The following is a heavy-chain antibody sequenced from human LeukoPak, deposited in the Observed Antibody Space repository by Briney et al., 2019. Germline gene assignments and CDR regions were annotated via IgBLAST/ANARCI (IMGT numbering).Heavy chain of an antibody. J-gene: IGHJ4*02. CDR2: INHSGST. D-gene: IGHD3-22*01. Sequence: SETLSLTCAVYGGSFSGYYWSWIRQPPGKGLEWIGEINHSGSTNYNPSLKSRVTISVDTSKNQFSLKLSSVTAADTAVYYCARVEGAGYDSSGYYTKYYFDYWGQGTLVTVSS. CDR1: GGSFSGYY. CDR3: ARVEGAGYDSSGYYTKYYFDY. V-gene: IGHV4-34*01.